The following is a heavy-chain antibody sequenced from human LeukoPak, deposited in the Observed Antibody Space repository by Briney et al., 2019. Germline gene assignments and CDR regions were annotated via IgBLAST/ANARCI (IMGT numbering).Heavy chain of an antibody. D-gene: IGHD5-24*01. V-gene: IGHV1-8*03. CDR2: MNPNSGNT. CDR1: GYTFTSYD. Sequence: GASVKVSCKASGYTFTSYDINWVRQATGQGLEWMGWMNPNSGNTGYAQKFQGRVTITRNTSISTAYMELSSLRSEDTAVYYCARSGDLWQRWLQFIAFDIWGQGTMVTVSS. CDR3: ARSGDLWQRWLQFIAFDI. J-gene: IGHJ3*02.